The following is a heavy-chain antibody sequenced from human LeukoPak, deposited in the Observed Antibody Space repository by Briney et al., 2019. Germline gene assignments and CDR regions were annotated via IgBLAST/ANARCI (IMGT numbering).Heavy chain of an antibody. D-gene: IGHD6-19*01. V-gene: IGHV4-38-2*02. CDR1: GYSISSGYY. J-gene: IGHJ4*02. CDR3: ARSTGYSSGWYED. CDR2: IYHSGST. Sequence: SETLSLTCTVSGYSISSGYYWGWIRQPPGKGLEWIGSIYHSGSTYYNPSLKSRVTISVDKSKNQFSLKLSSVTAADTAVYYCARSTGYSSGWYEDWGQGTLVTVSS.